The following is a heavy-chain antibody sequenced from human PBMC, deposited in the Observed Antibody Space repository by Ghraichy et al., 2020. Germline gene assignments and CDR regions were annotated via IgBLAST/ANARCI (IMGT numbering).Heavy chain of an antibody. D-gene: IGHD1-26*01. V-gene: IGHV4-4*07. CDR1: GGFISGYY. CDR3: ARGDRGGHWEIPFEF. J-gene: IGHJ4*02. Sequence: SETLSLTCTVSGGFISGYYWYWIRQPAGKGLEWLGHIYSSGGANYSPSLKSRLSMSVDTSKNQVSLTVTSVLAADSGVYYCARGDRGGHWEIPFEFWGQGILVTVSS. CDR2: IYSSGGA.